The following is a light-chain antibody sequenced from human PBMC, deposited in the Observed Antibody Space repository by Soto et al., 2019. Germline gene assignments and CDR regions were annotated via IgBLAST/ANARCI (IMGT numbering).Light chain of an antibody. CDR2: LAS. CDR1: QSINIW. J-gene: IGKJ1*01. Sequence: DIQMTQSPSTLSASVGDRVTITCRASQSINIWLAWYQQKPGRAPKLLIYLASTLASGVPSRFSGSGSGTDFTLNIRSLQPDDFATYYCQQYNEEWTLGQGTQVEIK. V-gene: IGKV1-5*03. CDR3: QQYNEEWT.